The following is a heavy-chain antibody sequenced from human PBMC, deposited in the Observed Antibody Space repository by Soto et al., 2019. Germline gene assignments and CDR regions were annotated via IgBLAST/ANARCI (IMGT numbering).Heavy chain of an antibody. V-gene: IGHV1-3*01. Sequence: QVQLVQSGAEVKKPGASVKVSCQASGYNFTSYAIYWVRQAPGQRLEWMGWIHGGNDNTRSSRKFQERLTITKDTSASTVFMELGSLRFDDTAVYYCARVGYCDNDGFPRPYDYWGQGTLLTVSS. J-gene: IGHJ4*02. D-gene: IGHD3-22*01. CDR1: GYNFTSYA. CDR2: IHGGNDNT. CDR3: ARVGYCDNDGFPRPYDY.